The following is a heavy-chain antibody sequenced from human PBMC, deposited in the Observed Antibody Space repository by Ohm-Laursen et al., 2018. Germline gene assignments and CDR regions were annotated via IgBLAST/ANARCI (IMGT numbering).Heavy chain of an antibody. V-gene: IGHV1-2*02. CDR2: INPDSGGT. CDR1: GGTFSSHG. Sequence: ASVKVSCKASGGTFSSHGISWVRQAPGQGLEWMGWINPDSGGTNYAQKFQGRVTMTRDTSISTAYMEVSRLRSDDTAVYYCARSRYKWNYGYFDYWGQGTLVIVSS. CDR3: ARSRYKWNYGYFDY. D-gene: IGHD1-7*01. J-gene: IGHJ4*02.